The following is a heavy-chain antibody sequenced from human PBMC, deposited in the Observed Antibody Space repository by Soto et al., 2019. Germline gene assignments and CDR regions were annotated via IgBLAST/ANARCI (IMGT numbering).Heavy chain of an antibody. CDR3: ARDKITGRFDY. Sequence: WTWIRQPPGTGLEWIGEINHSGSTNYNPSLKSRVTISVDTSKNQFSLKLTSVTAADTAVYYCARDKITGRFDYWGQATLVNVSS. J-gene: IGHJ4*02. CDR2: INHSGST. V-gene: IGHV4-34*01. D-gene: IGHD2-8*02.